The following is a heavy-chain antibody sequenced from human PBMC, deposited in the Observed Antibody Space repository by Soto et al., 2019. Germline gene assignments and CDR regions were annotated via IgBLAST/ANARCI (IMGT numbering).Heavy chain of an antibody. CDR1: GGSFSGYY. Sequence: PSETLSLTCAVYGGSFSGYYWSWIRQPPGKGLEWIGEINHSGSTNYNPSLKSRVTISVDTSKNQFSLKLRSVTAADTAVYYCARGATMVRGGYYYYGMDVWGQGTTVT. V-gene: IGHV4-34*01. D-gene: IGHD3-10*01. CDR3: ARGATMVRGGYYYYGMDV. CDR2: INHSGST. J-gene: IGHJ6*02.